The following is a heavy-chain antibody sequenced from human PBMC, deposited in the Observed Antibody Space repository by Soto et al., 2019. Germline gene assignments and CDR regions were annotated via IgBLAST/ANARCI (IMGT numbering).Heavy chain of an antibody. D-gene: IGHD6-6*01. CDR1: GFTSSSYS. J-gene: IGHJ4*02. CDR3: ARDRPEYRSPK. V-gene: IGHV3-21*01. CDR2: ISSSSSYI. Sequence: GGSLRLSCAASGFTSSSYSMNWVRQAPGKGLEWVSSISSSSSYIYYADSVKGRFTISRDNAKNSLYLQMNSLRAEDTAVYYCARDRPEYRSPKWGQGPLVNVSS.